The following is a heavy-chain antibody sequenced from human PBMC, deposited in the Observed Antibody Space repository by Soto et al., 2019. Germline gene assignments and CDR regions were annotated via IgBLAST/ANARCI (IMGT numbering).Heavy chain of an antibody. D-gene: IGHD2-15*01. CDR1: GYTFTSYY. J-gene: IGHJ3*02. CDR3: ARRKVVAATLDAFDI. CDR2: INPSGGST. Sequence: GASVKVSCKASGYTFTSYYMHWVRQAPGQGLEWMGIINPSGGSTSYAQKFQGRVTMTRDTSTSTVYMELSSLRSEDTAVYYCARRKVVAATLDAFDIWGQGTMVTVSS. V-gene: IGHV1-46*01.